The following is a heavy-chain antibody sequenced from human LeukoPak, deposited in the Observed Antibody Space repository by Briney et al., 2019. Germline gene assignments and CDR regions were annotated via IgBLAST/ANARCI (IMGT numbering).Heavy chain of an antibody. CDR3: AGSRLRFLHWDY. J-gene: IGHJ4*02. CDR2: VDPSVAAP. V-gene: IGHV1-46*01. Sequence: ASVKISCTASADAFTNSYFHWVRQTPRHGLQYLGIVDPSVAAPTYAQRFQGRVTMTRDTSTRTIYMELRSLQPEDTAVYYCAGSRLRFLHWDYWGQGTVVTVSS. CDR1: ADAFTNSY. D-gene: IGHD3/OR15-3a*01.